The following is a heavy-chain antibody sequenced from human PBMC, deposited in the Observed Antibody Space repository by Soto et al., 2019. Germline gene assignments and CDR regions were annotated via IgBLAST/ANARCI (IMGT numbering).Heavy chain of an antibody. J-gene: IGHJ6*02. V-gene: IGHV4-59*08. CDR1: GGSISSYY. D-gene: IGHD3-3*01. Sequence: QVQLQESGPGLVKPSETLSLTCTVSGGSISSYYWSWIRQPPGKGLEWIGYIYYSGSTNYNPSLKSRATISVDTSQNQFSLKLSSVTAADTAVYYCAGTLDNYYYYGMDVWGQGTTVTVSS. CDR2: IYYSGST. CDR3: AGTLDNYYYYGMDV.